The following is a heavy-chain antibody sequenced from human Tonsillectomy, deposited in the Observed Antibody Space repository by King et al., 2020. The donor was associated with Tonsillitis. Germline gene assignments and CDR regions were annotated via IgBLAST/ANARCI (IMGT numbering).Heavy chain of an antibody. D-gene: IGHD3-10*01. CDR1: GYTFIIYG. Sequence: QLVQSGAEVKKPGASVKVSCKASGYTFIIYGISWVRQAPGQGLEWMGWISAYNGNINYAQKFQGRVTMTTDTSTSTAYMELRSLRSDDTAVYYCAGDSGSYYPFSGDYWGQGTLVTVSS. V-gene: IGHV1-18*04. CDR3: AGDSGSYYPFSGDY. CDR2: ISAYNGNI. J-gene: IGHJ4*02.